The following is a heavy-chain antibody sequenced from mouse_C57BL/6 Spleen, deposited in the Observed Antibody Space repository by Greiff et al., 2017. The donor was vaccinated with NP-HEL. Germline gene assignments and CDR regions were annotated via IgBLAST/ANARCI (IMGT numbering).Heavy chain of an antibody. Sequence: EVKLMESGGGLVKPGGSLKLSCAASGFTFSDYGMHWVRQAPEKGLEWVAYISSGSSTIYYADTVKGRFTISRDNAKNTLFLQMTSLRSEDTAMYYCAKNLLYYAMDYWGQGTSVTVSS. J-gene: IGHJ4*01. CDR1: GFTFSDYG. CDR3: AKNLLYYAMDY. V-gene: IGHV5-17*01. CDR2: ISSGSSTI. D-gene: IGHD1-1*01.